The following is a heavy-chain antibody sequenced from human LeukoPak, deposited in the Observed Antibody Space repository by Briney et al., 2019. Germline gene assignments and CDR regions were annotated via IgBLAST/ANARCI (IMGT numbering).Heavy chain of an antibody. V-gene: IGHV3-30*02. Sequence: GGSLRLSCAASGFTFSNYGMHWVRQAPGKGLEWVAFIRYDGSKKYYADSVKGRFTISRDNAKNSLYLQMNSLRAEDTAVYYCARALGYGDYDDYWGQGTLVTVSS. J-gene: IGHJ4*02. CDR1: GFTFSNYG. D-gene: IGHD4-17*01. CDR2: IRYDGSKK. CDR3: ARALGYGDYDDY.